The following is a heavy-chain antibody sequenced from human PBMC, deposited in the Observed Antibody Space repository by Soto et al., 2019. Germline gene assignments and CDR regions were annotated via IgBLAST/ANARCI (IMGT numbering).Heavy chain of an antibody. V-gene: IGHV1-18*01. D-gene: IGHD2-2*01. CDR3: ARALKDIVVVPAADLDNYYYYYMDV. CDR2: ISAYNGNT. J-gene: IGHJ6*03. Sequence: ASVKVSCKASGYTFTSYGISWVRQAPGQGLEWMGWISAYNGNTNYAQKLQGRVTMTTDTSTSTAYMELRSLRSDDTAVYYCARALKDIVVVPAADLDNYYYYYMDVWGKGTTVTVSS. CDR1: GYTFTSYG.